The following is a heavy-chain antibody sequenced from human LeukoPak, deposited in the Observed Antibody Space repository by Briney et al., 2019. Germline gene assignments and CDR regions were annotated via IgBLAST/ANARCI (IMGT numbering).Heavy chain of an antibody. J-gene: IGHJ6*02. CDR1: GGSISSGDYY. CDR3: ARDLWAMVRGVSAKYYYYYGMDV. CDR2: IYYSGST. D-gene: IGHD3-10*01. V-gene: IGHV4-30-4*01. Sequence: SQTLSLTCTVSGGSISSGDYYWSWIRQPPGKGLEWIGYIYYSGSTYYDPSLKSRVTISVDTSKNQFSLKLSSVTAADTAVYYCARDLWAMVRGVSAKYYYYYGMDVWGQGTTVTVSS.